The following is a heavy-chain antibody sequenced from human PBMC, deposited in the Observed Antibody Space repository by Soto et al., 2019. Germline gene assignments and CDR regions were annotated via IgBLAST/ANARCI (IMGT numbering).Heavy chain of an antibody. V-gene: IGHV3-30*18. CDR3: TKSDYSHFWLDH. D-gene: IGHD4-4*01. J-gene: IGHJ5*02. Sequence: QVQLVESGGGVAQPGKSLRLSCAASGFTFSSYGIHWVRQAPGKGLEWVAVISYDGSGIKYADSVTGRFTISRDNSKNTVYLQMNSLRGEDTAVYFCTKSDYSHFWLDHWGQGTLVAVSS. CDR1: GFTFSSYG. CDR2: ISYDGSGI.